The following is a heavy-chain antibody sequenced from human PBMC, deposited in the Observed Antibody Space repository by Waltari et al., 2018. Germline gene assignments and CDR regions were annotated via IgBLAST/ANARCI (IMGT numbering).Heavy chain of an antibody. D-gene: IGHD3-9*01. Sequence: EVQLVESGGGFVQPGGSLRLPCAASGFTFGEEGMHWVRQVPGKGLVWVARMNSDGRTTNFADSVKGRFSISRDNTKNTLYLHMNSLRAEDTAMYYCARGGDMFTGYRPFEHWGQGTLVTVSS. CDR3: ARGGDMFTGYRPFEH. CDR2: MNSDGRTT. CDR1: GFTFGEEG. V-gene: IGHV3-74*01. J-gene: IGHJ4*02.